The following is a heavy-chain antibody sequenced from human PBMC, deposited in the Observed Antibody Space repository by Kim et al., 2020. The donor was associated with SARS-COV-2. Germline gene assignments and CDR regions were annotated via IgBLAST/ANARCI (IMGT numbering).Heavy chain of an antibody. CDR1: GFTLSSYG. Sequence: GGSLRLSCAASGFTLSSYGIHWVRQAPGKVLEWVVAISHDGNNKYYADSVKGRFTISRDNSKNTLYLQMNSLRAEDTAVYYCAKVGTAIWDYWYFDLWGRGTLVTVSS. CDR2: ISHDGNNK. J-gene: IGHJ2*01. V-gene: IGHV3-30*18. D-gene: IGHD2-21*02. CDR3: AKVGTAIWDYWYFDL.